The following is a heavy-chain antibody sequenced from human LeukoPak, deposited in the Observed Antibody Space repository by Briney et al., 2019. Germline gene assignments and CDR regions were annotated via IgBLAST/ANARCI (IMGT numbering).Heavy chain of an antibody. J-gene: IGHJ4*02. CDR3: ARVRALSYYDSSGDLYYFQY. D-gene: IGHD3-22*01. CDR2: LYYSGIT. V-gene: IGHV4-59*01. CDR1: GGSISSYY. Sequence: SQTLSLTCTVSGGSISSYYWSWLRQPPGKGLEWIGSLYYSGITDYNPSLKSRVTISVDTSKNQFSLKLSSVTAADTAVYYCARVRALSYYDSSGDLYYFQYWGQGTLVTVSS.